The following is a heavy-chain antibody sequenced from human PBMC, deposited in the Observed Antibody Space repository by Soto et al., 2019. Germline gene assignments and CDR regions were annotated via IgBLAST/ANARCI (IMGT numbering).Heavy chain of an antibody. D-gene: IGHD2-2*01. CDR1: GGPISSYY. CDR3: ATSDCSSTSCYLDY. Sequence: SETLSLTCTVSGGPISSYYWSWIRQPPGKGLEWIGYIYYSGSTNYNPSLKSRVTISVDTSKNQFSLKLSSVTAADTAVYYCATSDCSSTSCYLDYWGQGTLVTVSS. V-gene: IGHV4-59*08. J-gene: IGHJ4*02. CDR2: IYYSGST.